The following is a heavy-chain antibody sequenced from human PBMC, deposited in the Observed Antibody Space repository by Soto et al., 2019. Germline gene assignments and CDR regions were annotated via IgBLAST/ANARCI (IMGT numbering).Heavy chain of an antibody. Sequence: PGGSLRLSCAASGFTFSSYAMNWVRQAPGKGLEWVSGISGSGGSTYYADSVKGRFTISRDNSKNTLYLQMNSLRAEDTAVYYCATMQYWNVWYHYYWGQGTLVTVSS. CDR2: ISGSGGST. CDR1: GFTFSSYA. CDR3: ATMQYWNVWYHYY. V-gene: IGHV3-23*01. D-gene: IGHD1-20*01. J-gene: IGHJ4*02.